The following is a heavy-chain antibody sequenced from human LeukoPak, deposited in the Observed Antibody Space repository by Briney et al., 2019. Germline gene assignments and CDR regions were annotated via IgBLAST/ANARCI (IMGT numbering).Heavy chain of an antibody. Sequence: GGSLRLSCAASGFTFSSYAMSWVRQAPGKGLEWVSAISGSGGSTYYADSVKGRFTISRDNSKNTLYLQMNSLRAEDTAVYYCAREGGEWELLRTFDYWGQGTLVTVSS. D-gene: IGHD1-26*01. V-gene: IGHV3-23*01. CDR3: AREGGEWELLRTFDY. CDR1: GFTFSSYA. CDR2: ISGSGGST. J-gene: IGHJ4*02.